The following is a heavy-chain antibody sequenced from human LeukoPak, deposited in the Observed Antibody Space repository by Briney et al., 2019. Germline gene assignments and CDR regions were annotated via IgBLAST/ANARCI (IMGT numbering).Heavy chain of an antibody. D-gene: IGHD2/OR15-2a*01. CDR2: IYYSGST. J-gene: IGHJ6*03. V-gene: IGHV4-59*01. Sequence: SETLSLTCTVSGGSISSYYWSWIRQPPGKGLEWIGYIYYSGSTNYNPSLKSRVTISVDTSKNQFSLKLSSVTAADTAVYYCAREVGRPLCYYMDVWGKGTTVTVSS. CDR3: AREVGRPLCYYMDV. CDR1: GGSISSYY.